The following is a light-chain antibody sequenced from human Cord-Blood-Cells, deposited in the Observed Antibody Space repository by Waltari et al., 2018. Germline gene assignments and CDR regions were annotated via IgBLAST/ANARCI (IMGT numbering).Light chain of an antibody. CDR1: SSHIGSNT. J-gene: IGLJ3*02. Sequence: QSVLTQPPSASGTPGQRVTISCSGSSSHIGSNTVNWYPQPPGTAPKLLIYSNNQRPSGVPDRFSGSKSGTSASLAISGLQSEDEADYYCAAWDDSLWVFGGGTKLTVL. CDR3: AAWDDSLWV. CDR2: SNN. V-gene: IGLV1-44*01.